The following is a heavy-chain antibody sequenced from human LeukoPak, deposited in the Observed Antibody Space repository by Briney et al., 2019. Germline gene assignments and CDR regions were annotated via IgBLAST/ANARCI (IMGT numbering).Heavy chain of an antibody. V-gene: IGHV3-53*01. CDR2: IYSGGST. CDR1: GFTVSSNY. J-gene: IGHJ4*02. CDR3: ARDSSMVALGWDY. Sequence: GGSLRLSCAASGFTVSSNYMSWVRQAPGKGLEWVSVIYSGGSTYYADSVKGRFTISRDNSKNTLYLQMNSLRAEDTAVYYCARDSSMVALGWDYWGQGTLVTVSS. D-gene: IGHD4/OR15-4a*01.